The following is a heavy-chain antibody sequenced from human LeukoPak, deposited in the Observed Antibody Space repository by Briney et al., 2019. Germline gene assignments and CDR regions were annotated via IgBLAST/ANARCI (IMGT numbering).Heavy chain of an antibody. CDR2: ISGSGGST. D-gene: IGHD6-19*01. CDR1: GFNFDDYG. CDR3: ARVVEEQWLVPSRYYFDY. J-gene: IGHJ4*02. V-gene: IGHV3-23*01. Sequence: PGGSLRLSCAASGFNFDDYGMRWVRQAPGKGLEWVSAISGSGGSTYYADSVKGRFTISRDNAKNTLYLQMNSLRAEDTAVYYCARVVEEQWLVPSRYYFDYWGQGTLVTVSS.